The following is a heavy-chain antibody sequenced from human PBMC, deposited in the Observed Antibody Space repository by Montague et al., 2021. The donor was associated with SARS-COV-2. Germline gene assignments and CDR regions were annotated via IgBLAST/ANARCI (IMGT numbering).Heavy chain of an antibody. Sequence: SETLSLTCTVSGGSISSSSYYWGWIRQPPGKGLEWIGNIYYSGSTYYNPSLKSRVTISVDTSKNQFSLKLSSVTAADTAVYYCARLKLGSVTSFGVVMHDRWLDPWGQGTLVTVSS. CDR2: IYYSGST. CDR1: GGSISSSSYY. D-gene: IGHD3-3*01. CDR3: ARLKLGSVTSFGVVMHDRWLDP. V-gene: IGHV4-39*01. J-gene: IGHJ5*02.